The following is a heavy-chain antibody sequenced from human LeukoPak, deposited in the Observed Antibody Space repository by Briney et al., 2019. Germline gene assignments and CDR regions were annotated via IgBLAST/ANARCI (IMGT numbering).Heavy chain of an antibody. J-gene: IGHJ5*02. D-gene: IGHD6-19*01. V-gene: IGHV4-59*08. Sequence: TSETLSLTCTVSGGSISSYYWSWIRQPPGKGLEWIGYIYYSGSTNYNPSLKSRVTISVDTSKNQFSLKLSSVTAADTAVYYCARGSGWYYNWFDPWGQGTLVTVSS. CDR2: IYYSGST. CDR3: ARGSGWYYNWFDP. CDR1: GGSISSYY.